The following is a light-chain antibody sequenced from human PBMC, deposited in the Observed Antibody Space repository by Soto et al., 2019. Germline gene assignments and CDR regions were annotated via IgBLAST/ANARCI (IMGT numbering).Light chain of an antibody. J-gene: IGLJ1*01. CDR1: SSEVGGYNY. CDR2: DVS. CDR3: SSYTSSSTSYV. V-gene: IGLV2-14*01. Sequence: QSALTQPASVSGSPGQSITISCTGTSSEVGGYNYVSWYQQHPGKAPKLMIYDVSNRPSGVSNRFSGSKSGNTASLTSSGLQAEDEADYYCSSYTSSSTSYVFGTGTKGTVL.